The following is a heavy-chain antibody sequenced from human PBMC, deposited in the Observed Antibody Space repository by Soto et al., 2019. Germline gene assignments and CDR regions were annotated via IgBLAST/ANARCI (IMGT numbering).Heavy chain of an antibody. CDR2: IHLSGRV. CDR1: GGSFSDYY. D-gene: IGHD1-26*01. V-gene: IGHV4-34*01. J-gene: IGHJ5*02. CDR3: ARTPTRGASAWLDP. Sequence: QVQLQQWGSGLLKPSETLSLTCAIYGGSFSDYYWHWIRQSPGKGLEWIGEIHLSGRVNFTPSLKSRTSLSMDTSGNQFFLTLRSVTAADTAVYFCARTPTRGASAWLDPWGRGHLVTVSS.